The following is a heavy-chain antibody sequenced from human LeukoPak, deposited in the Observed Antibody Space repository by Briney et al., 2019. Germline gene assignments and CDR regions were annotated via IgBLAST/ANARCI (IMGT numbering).Heavy chain of an antibody. V-gene: IGHV4-39*07. Sequence: SETLSLTCTVSGGSISSSSYYWGWIRQPPGKGLEWIGSISYRGSTSYNLSLKSRVTISIDTSKRQFYLKMNFATTADTAVFYCAREADGYNGFQSDYWGQGILVTVSS. J-gene: IGHJ4*02. CDR2: ISYRGST. CDR1: GGSISSSSYY. CDR3: AREADGYNGFQSDY. D-gene: IGHD3-22*01.